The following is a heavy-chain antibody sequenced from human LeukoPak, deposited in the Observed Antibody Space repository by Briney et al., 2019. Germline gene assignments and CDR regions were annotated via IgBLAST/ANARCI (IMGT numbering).Heavy chain of an antibody. CDR2: ISSSGSTI. CDR3: ASRYHDYVWESLSQWGMDV. V-gene: IGHV3-48*03. J-gene: IGHJ6*04. Sequence: GGSLRLSCAASGFTFSSYEMNWVRQAPGKGLEWVSYISSSGSTIYYADSVKGRFTISRDNAKNSLYLQMNSLRAEDTAVYYCASRYHDYVWESLSQWGMDVWGKGTTVTVSS. D-gene: IGHD3-16*01. CDR1: GFTFSSYE.